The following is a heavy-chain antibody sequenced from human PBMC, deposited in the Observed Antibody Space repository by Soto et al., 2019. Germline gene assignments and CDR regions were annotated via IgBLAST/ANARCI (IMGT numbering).Heavy chain of an antibody. Sequence: PGGSLRLSCADSGFSFSIYWMHWVRQGPGKGLVWVARINTDGSSTNYADSVKGRFTISRDNAKNTLYLQMNSLRAEDTAVYYCARSPGGYYIDWGQGTMVTVSS. V-gene: IGHV3-74*01. J-gene: IGHJ3*01. D-gene: IGHD3-9*01. CDR2: INTDGSST. CDR3: ARSPGGYYID. CDR1: GFSFSIYW.